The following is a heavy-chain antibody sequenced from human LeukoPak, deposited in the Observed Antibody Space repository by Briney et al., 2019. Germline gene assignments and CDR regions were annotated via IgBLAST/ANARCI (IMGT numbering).Heavy chain of an antibody. J-gene: IGHJ4*02. CDR2: FDPEDGET. V-gene: IGHV1-24*01. Sequence: ASVKVSCKVSGYTLTELSTHWVRQAPGKGLEWMGGFDPEDGETIYAQKFQGRVTMTEDTSTDTAYMELSSLRSEDTAVYYCATARSVAGPFDYWGQGTLVTVSS. CDR1: GYTLTELS. CDR3: ATARSVAGPFDY. D-gene: IGHD6-19*01.